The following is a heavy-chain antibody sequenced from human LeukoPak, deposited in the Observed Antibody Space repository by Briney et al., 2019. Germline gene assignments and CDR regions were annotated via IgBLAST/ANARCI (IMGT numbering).Heavy chain of an antibody. CDR3: ARRGRVSSNQKIFDY. D-gene: IGHD6-13*01. CDR1: GFTFSSYS. Sequence: GGSLRLSCAASGFTFSSYSMNWVRQAPGKGLEWVSSISSSSSYIYYADSVKGRFTISRDNAKNSLYLQMNSLRAEDTAVYYCARRGRVSSNQKIFDYWGQGTLVTVSS. CDR2: ISSSSSYI. J-gene: IGHJ4*02. V-gene: IGHV3-21*01.